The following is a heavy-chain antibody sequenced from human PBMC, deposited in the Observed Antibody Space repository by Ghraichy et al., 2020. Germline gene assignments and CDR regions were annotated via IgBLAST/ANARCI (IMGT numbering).Heavy chain of an antibody. V-gene: IGHV1-69*06. J-gene: IGHJ6*02. D-gene: IGHD4-23*01. CDR2: IIPIFGTA. Sequence: SVKVSCKASGGTFSSYAISWVRQAPGQGLEWMGGIIPIFGTANYAQKFQGRVTITADKSTSTAYMELSSLRSEDMAVYYCGATVVTLGHYYYYGMDVWGQGTTVTVSS. CDR1: GGTFSSYA. CDR3: GATVVTLGHYYYYGMDV.